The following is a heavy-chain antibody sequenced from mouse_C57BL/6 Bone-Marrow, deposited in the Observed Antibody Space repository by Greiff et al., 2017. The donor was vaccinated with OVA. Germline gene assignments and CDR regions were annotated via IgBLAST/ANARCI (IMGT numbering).Heavy chain of an antibody. CDR2: IDPSDSYT. CDR1: GYTFTSYW. J-gene: IGHJ2*01. D-gene: IGHD1-1*01. V-gene: IGHV1-50*01. Sequence: QVQLQQPGAELVKPGASVKLSCKASGYTFTSYWMQWVKQRPGQGLEWIGEIDPSDSYTNYNQKFKGKATLTVDTSSSTAYMQLSSLTSEDSAVYYCARGDYYGSSYVVYFDYWGQGTTLTVS. CDR3: ARGDYYGSSYVVYFDY.